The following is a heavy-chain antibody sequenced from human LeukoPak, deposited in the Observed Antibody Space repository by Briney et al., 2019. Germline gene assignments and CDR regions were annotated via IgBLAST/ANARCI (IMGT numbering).Heavy chain of an antibody. J-gene: IGHJ3*02. V-gene: IGHV1-69*04. CDR2: IIPILGIA. D-gene: IGHD3-16*02. Sequence: SVKVSCKASGGTFSSYAISWVRRAPGQGLEWMGRIIPILGIASYAQKFQGRVTITADKSTSTAYMELSSLRSEDTAVYYCAAGMITFGGVIVIDPMKDAFDIWGQGTMVTVSS. CDR3: AAGMITFGGVIVIDPMKDAFDI. CDR1: GGTFSSYA.